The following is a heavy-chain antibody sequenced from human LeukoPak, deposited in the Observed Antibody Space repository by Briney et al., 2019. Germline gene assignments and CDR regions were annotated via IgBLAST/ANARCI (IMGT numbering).Heavy chain of an antibody. D-gene: IGHD3-22*01. V-gene: IGHV3-30-3*01. Sequence: PGGSLRLSCAASGFTFSSYAMHWVRQAPGKGLEWVAVISYDGSNKYYADSAKGRFTISRDNSKNTLYLQMNSLRAEDTAVYYCASLSYDSSGPSFDYWGQGTLVTVSS. CDR1: GFTFSSYA. CDR2: ISYDGSNK. CDR3: ASLSYDSSGPSFDY. J-gene: IGHJ4*02.